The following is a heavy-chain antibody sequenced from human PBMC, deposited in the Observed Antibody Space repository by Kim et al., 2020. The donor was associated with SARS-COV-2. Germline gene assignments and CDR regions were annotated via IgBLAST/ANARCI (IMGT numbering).Heavy chain of an antibody. CDR1: GFTFSNAW. J-gene: IGHJ5*02. Sequence: GGSLRLSCAASGFTFSNAWMSWVRQAPGKGLEWVGRIKSNTDGRTTDYAAPVKGRFTISRDDSKNTLYLQMNSLKTEDTAVYYGTTAQSWLQKTTYHWDQRSLITVSS. CDR3: TTAQSWLQKTTYH. V-gene: IGHV3-15*01. D-gene: IGHD5-12*01. CDR2: IKSNTDGRTT.